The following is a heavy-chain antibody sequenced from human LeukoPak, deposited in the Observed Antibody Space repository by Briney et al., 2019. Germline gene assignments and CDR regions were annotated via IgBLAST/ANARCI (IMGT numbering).Heavy chain of an antibody. CDR1: GFTFNTYN. D-gene: IGHD3-10*01. V-gene: IGHV3-21*01. CDR3: ARASGSYHGGDS. Sequence: GGSLRLSCAASGFTFNTYNMNWVRQAPGKGLEGVSSISTGSSYIYYADSVKGRFTISRDDAKNSLYLQMNSLRADDTAVYYCARASGSYHGGDSLGQGTLVTVSS. CDR2: ISTGSSYI. J-gene: IGHJ4*02.